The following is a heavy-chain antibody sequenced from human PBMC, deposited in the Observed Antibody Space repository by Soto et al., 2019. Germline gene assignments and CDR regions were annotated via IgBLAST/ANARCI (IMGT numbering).Heavy chain of an antibody. CDR2: MQHTGNT. CDR1: GASIRSYH. J-gene: IGHJ5*02. Sequence: QVQLQESGPGLVKPSETLSLTCAVSGASIRSYHWSWIRQPAGKGLEWIGRMQHTGNTNYNPSLMSRVPMSVDTSKNPISLIMSSVTAADTAVYFCAKDVSSRRWFDPWGQGILVIVSS. CDR3: AKDVSSRRWFDP. V-gene: IGHV4-4*07.